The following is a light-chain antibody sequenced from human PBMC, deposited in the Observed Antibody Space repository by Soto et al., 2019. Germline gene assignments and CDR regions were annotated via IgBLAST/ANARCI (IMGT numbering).Light chain of an antibody. CDR3: SSYTTSTTRPGV. J-gene: IGLJ2*01. CDR2: EVS. Sequence: QSALTQPASVSGSPGQSITISCTGSSSDVGGYNYVSWYQHHPGKAPKLMIYEVSNRPSGVSNRFSGSKSGNTASLTISGLQAEDEADYYCSSYTTSTTRPGVFGGGTKLTVL. CDR1: SSDVGGYNY. V-gene: IGLV2-14*01.